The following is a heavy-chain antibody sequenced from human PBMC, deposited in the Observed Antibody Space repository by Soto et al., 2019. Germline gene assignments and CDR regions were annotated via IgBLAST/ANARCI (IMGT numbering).Heavy chain of an antibody. CDR1: GYTFTSYG. Sequence: QVQLVQSGAEVKKPGASVKVSCKASGYTFTSYGISWVRQAPGQGLEWMGWISAYNGNTNYAQKLQGRVTMTTDTSTGTAYMELRSLRSDDTAVYYCATGITMVRGVRGDYYYGMDVWGQGTTVTVSS. CDR2: ISAYNGNT. D-gene: IGHD3-10*01. CDR3: ATGITMVRGVRGDYYYGMDV. J-gene: IGHJ6*02. V-gene: IGHV1-18*01.